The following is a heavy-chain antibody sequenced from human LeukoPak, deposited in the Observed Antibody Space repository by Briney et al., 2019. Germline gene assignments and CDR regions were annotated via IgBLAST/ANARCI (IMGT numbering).Heavy chain of an antibody. CDR2: IIHSGST. Sequence: SETLSLTCAVYGGSFSGYHWTWIRQPPGKGLEWIGEIIHSGSTNHNASLKSRVTISVDTSKNQFSLKLSSVTAVDTAVYYCARDRGTAMVRYFDYWGQGTLVTVSS. CDR3: ARDRGTAMVRYFDY. D-gene: IGHD5-18*01. CDR1: GGSFSGYH. J-gene: IGHJ4*02. V-gene: IGHV4-34*12.